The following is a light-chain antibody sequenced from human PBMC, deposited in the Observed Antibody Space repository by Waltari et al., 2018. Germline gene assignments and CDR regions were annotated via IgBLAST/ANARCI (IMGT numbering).Light chain of an antibody. V-gene: IGKV4-1*01. Sequence: DIVMTQSPDSLAVSLGERVTINCKSSQSLLYSSNNKNYLAWYQQKPGKAPKLLIYWASTRESGVPNRFSGSGSGTDFTLTISGLQAEDVAVYYCQQYYSTPLTFGGGTKVEIK. CDR2: WAS. CDR3: QQYYSTPLT. CDR1: QSLLYSSNNKNY. J-gene: IGKJ4*01.